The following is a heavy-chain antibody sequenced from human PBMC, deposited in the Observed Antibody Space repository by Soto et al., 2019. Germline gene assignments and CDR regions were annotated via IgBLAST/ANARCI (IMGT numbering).Heavy chain of an antibody. D-gene: IGHD4-17*01. CDR2: IIPILGIA. CDR1: GGTFSSYT. Sequence: ASVKVSCKASGGTFSSYTISWVRQAPGQGLEWMGRIIPILGIANYAQKFQGRVTITADKSTSKAYMELSSLRSEDTAVYYCARSLGTFMTTVTTSYYYYYMDVWGKGTTVTVSS. J-gene: IGHJ6*03. CDR3: ARSLGTFMTTVTTSYYYYYMDV. V-gene: IGHV1-69*02.